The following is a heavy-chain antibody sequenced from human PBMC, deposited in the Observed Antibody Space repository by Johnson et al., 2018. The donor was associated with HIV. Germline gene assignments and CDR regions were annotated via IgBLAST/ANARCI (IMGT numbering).Heavy chain of an antibody. CDR1: GLTFNNYP. Sequence: QVQLVESGGGVVQPGRSLRLSCLVSGLTFNNYPIHWVRQAPGKGLEWVTVISHDGDNKYHADSVKGRLTISRDNSKNTLYFQMNSLRPEDTAVYYCARHYYDSSGYSLDAFDIWGQGTMVTVSS. CDR2: ISHDGDNK. V-gene: IGHV3-30*04. J-gene: IGHJ3*02. CDR3: ARHYYDSSGYSLDAFDI. D-gene: IGHD3-22*01.